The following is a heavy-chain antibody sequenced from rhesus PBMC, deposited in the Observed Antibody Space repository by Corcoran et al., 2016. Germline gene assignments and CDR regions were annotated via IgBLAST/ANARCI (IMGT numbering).Heavy chain of an antibody. V-gene: IGHV4-169*01. Sequence: QLQLQASGPGLVKPSATLSVTCAVSGGSISSSYWSWIRQAPGKGLEWIGYIDGSGSSTNYNPARKSRVTLAVDTTKNQLSRKLSSVTAADTAVYDWARGRGGFWGQGVLVTVSS. CDR2: IDGSGSST. D-gene: IGHD2-39*02. J-gene: IGHJ4*01. CDR1: GGSISSSY. CDR3: ARGRGGF.